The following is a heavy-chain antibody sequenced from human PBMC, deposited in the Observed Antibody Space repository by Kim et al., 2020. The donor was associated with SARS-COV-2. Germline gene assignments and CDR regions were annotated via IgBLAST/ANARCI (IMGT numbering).Heavy chain of an antibody. CDR3: ARGVGVPYYFDY. J-gene: IGHJ4*02. D-gene: IGHD2-2*01. V-gene: IGHV3-66*01. Sequence: YYADSEKGRFTISRDNSKNTLYLQMNSLRAEDTAVYYCARGVGVPYYFDYWGQGTLVTVSS.